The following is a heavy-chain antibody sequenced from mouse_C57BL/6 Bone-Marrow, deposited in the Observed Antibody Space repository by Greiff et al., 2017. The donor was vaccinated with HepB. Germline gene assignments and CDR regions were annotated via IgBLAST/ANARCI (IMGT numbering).Heavy chain of an antibody. CDR3: AREEGQHRDAY. V-gene: IGHV1-55*01. CDR2: IYPGSGST. D-gene: IGHD3-2*02. Sequence: QVQLQQSGAELVKPGASVKMSCKASGYTFTSYWITWVKQRPGQGLEWIGDIYPGSGSTNYNEKFKSKATLTVDTSSSTAYMQLSSLTSEDSAVYYCAREEGQHRDAYWGQGTLVTVSA. J-gene: IGHJ3*01. CDR1: GYTFTSYW.